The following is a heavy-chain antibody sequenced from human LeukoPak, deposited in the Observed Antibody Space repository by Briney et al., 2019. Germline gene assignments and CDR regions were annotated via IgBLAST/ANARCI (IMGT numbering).Heavy chain of an antibody. CDR2: IRYDGSNK. CDR3: AKCGEYSGKTGEFDY. D-gene: IGHD1-26*01. Sequence: PGGSLRLSCAASGFTFSSYGMHWVRQAPGKGLEWVAIIRYDGSNKYYADSVKGRFTISRDNSKNTLYLQMNSLRAEDTAVYYCAKCGEYSGKTGEFDYWGQGTLVTVSS. J-gene: IGHJ4*02. V-gene: IGHV3-30*02. CDR1: GFTFSSYG.